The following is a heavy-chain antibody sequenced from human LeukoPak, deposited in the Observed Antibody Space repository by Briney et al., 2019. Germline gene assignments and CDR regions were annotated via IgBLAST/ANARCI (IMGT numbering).Heavy chain of an antibody. CDR2: IYSGGST. Sequence: GGSLRLSCAASGFTVSSNYMSWVRQAPGKGLEWVSVIYSGGSTYYADSVKGRFTISRDNSKNTLYLQMNSLRAEDTAVYYCAKDQSGSSGWSYWYFDLWGRGTLVTVSS. V-gene: IGHV3-66*01. D-gene: IGHD6-19*01. CDR1: GFTVSSNY. J-gene: IGHJ2*01. CDR3: AKDQSGSSGWSYWYFDL.